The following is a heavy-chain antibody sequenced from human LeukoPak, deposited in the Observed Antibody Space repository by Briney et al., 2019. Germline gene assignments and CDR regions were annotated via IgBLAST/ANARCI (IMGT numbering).Heavy chain of an antibody. Sequence: SQTLSLTCAISGDSVSINSAAWNWIRQSPSRGLEWLVRTYYRSKWYNDYAVSVKDRITINPHTSKNKFYLQLNLVTPEDTAVYYCARDRAYVLNWFDPWGQGTLVTVSS. CDR3: ARDRAYVLNWFDP. D-gene: IGHD3-16*01. CDR1: GDSVSINSAA. J-gene: IGHJ5*02. CDR2: TYYRSKWYN. V-gene: IGHV6-1*01.